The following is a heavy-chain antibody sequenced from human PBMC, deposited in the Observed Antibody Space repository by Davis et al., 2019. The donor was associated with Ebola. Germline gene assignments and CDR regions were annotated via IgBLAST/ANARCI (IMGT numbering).Heavy chain of an antibody. CDR2: IIPMFGTA. J-gene: IGHJ4*02. D-gene: IGHD3-3*01. V-gene: IGHV1-69*13. CDR1: GYTFTTYD. Sequence: AASVKVSCKASGYTFTTYDINWVRQATGQGLEWMGGIIPMFGTAKYAQKFQGRVTITADESTRTAYMELSSLRAEDTAVYYCARGARITIFGVPFDYWGQGTLVTVSS. CDR3: ARGARITIFGVPFDY.